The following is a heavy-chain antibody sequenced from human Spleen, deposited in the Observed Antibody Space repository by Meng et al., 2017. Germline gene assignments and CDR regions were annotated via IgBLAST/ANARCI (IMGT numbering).Heavy chain of an antibody. CDR3: RGWLGESGSDY. CDR1: GFTFSRFW. Sequence: EVQVVGAGGGLVQPGGSLRLSCAASGFTFSRFWMHWVRQGPEKGLMWVSRINSDGSHTNYADSVKGRFTISRDNAKNTVYLQMNSLRVEDTGVYYCRGWLGESGSDYWGQGTLVTVSS. J-gene: IGHJ4*02. V-gene: IGHV3-74*01. D-gene: IGHD3-10*01. CDR2: INSDGSHT.